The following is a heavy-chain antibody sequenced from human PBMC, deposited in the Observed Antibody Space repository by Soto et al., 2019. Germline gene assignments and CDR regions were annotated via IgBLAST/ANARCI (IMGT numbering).Heavy chain of an antibody. CDR1: GYTFTSYY. Sequence: QVQLVQSGAEVKKPGASVKVSCKASGYTFTSYYMHWVRQAPGQGLEWMVKINPSGGSTSYAQKFQGRVTMTRDTSTSTVYMELSSLRAEDTAVYYCAREVERGYSYGYLEYWGQGTLVTVSS. D-gene: IGHD5-18*01. CDR3: AREVERGYSYGYLEY. CDR2: INPSGGST. J-gene: IGHJ4*02. V-gene: IGHV1-46*01.